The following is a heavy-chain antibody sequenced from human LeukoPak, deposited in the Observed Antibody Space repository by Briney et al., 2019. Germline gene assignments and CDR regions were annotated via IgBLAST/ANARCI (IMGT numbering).Heavy chain of an antibody. Sequence: PGGSLRLSCTASGFTFSNYGMHWVRQAPGKGLEWVAIIWFDGSNKYYADSVKGRFTISGDNSKNTLYLQMNSLRAEDTAVYYCAREGEGYYDAFDIWGQGTMVTVSS. CDR1: GFTFSNYG. V-gene: IGHV3-33*01. CDR2: IWFDGSNK. J-gene: IGHJ3*02. D-gene: IGHD3-16*01. CDR3: AREGEGYYDAFDI.